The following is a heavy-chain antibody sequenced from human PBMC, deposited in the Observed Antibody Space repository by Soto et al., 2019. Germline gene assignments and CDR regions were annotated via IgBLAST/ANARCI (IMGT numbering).Heavy chain of an antibody. D-gene: IGHD2-8*01. J-gene: IGHJ4*02. CDR2: IYSRGNT. CDR3: ASRPLNTNSGY. V-gene: IGHV3-53*01. CDR1: GFTVSSND. Sequence: EVQLVESGGGLIQPGGSLRLSCAASGFTVSSNDMSWVRQAPGKGLEWVSLIYSRGNTYYADSVKGRFTISRDNSKNTLYLQMNSLRAEDTAVYYCASRPLNTNSGYWGQGTQVTVSS.